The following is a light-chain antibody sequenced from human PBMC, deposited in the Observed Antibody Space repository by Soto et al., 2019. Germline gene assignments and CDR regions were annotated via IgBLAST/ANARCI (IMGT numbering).Light chain of an antibody. J-gene: IGKJ2*01. CDR3: QQYSNFSPT. Sequence: IQITQTPSTLSASVGDRVTITCRASQSVSPWLAWYQQTPGKAPKLLIYDVSNLQFGIPSRFSGSGSETEFTLTISGLQPDDFATYYCQQYSNFSPTFGQGTKLDI. CDR2: DVS. CDR1: QSVSPW. V-gene: IGKV1-5*01.